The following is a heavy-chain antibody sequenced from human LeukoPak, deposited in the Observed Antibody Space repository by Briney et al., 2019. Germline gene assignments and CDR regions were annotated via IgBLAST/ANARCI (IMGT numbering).Heavy chain of an antibody. CDR2: ISSSSSTI. V-gene: IGHV3-48*04. D-gene: IGHD6-13*01. CDR3: ARVMVYSSSWYVNGSPDY. Sequence: GGSLRLSCAASGFTFSSYSMNWVRQAPGKGLEWVSYISSSSSTIYYADSVKGRFTISRDNAKNSLYLQMNSLRAEDTAVYYCARVMVYSSSWYVNGSPDYWGQGTLVTVSS. CDR1: GFTFSSYS. J-gene: IGHJ4*02.